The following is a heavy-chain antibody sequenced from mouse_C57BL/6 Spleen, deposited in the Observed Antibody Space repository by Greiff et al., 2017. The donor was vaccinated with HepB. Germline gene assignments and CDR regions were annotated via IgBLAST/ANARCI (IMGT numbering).Heavy chain of an antibody. V-gene: IGHV1-64*01. CDR1: GYTFTSYW. CDR2: IHPNSGST. CDR3: ARYLYYDYGGAWFAY. J-gene: IGHJ3*01. D-gene: IGHD2-4*01. Sequence: QVHVKQSGAELVKPGASVKLSCKASGYTFTSYWMHWVKQRPGQGLEWIGMIHPNSGSTNYNEKFKSKATLTVDKSSSAAYMQRSSLTSEDSAVYYCARYLYYDYGGAWFAYWGQGTLVTVSA.